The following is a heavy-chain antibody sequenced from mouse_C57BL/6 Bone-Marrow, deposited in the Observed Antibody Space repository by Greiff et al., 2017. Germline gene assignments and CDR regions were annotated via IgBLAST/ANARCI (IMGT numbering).Heavy chain of an antibody. CDR2: IDPSDSYT. Sequence: VQGVESGAELVMPGASVKLSCKASGYTFTSYWMHWVKQRPGQGLEWIGEIDPSDSYTNYNQKFKGKSTLTVDKSSSTAYMQLSSLTSEDSAVYYCARKDGCGYYFDYWGQGTTLTVSS. CDR3: ARKDGCGYYFDY. J-gene: IGHJ2*01. CDR1: GYTFTSYW. D-gene: IGHD2-3*01. V-gene: IGHV1-69*01.